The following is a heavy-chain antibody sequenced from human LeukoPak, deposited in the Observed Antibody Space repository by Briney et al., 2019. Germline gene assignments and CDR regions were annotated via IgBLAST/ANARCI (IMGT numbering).Heavy chain of an antibody. J-gene: IGHJ4*02. CDR2: VSISSGTI. Sequence: TGGSLRLSCAASGFTFSGHNMNWVRQAPGKGLEWISFVSISSGTIYYADSVNGRFRISRDNAKSSLDLEMNSLRAEDTAVYYCARDSAGTTFDFWGQGTLVTVSS. V-gene: IGHV3-48*04. D-gene: IGHD1-7*01. CDR1: GFTFSGHN. CDR3: ARDSAGTTFDF.